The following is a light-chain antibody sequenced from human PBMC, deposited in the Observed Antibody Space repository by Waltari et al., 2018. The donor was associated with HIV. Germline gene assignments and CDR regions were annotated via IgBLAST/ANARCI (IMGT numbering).Light chain of an antibody. CDR2: DAS. V-gene: IGKV3-11*01. Sequence: VLTQSPATLSFSPGERATLSCRASQSVTTYLAWYQQKPGQAPSLLIYDASNRAAGIPARFSGSGSGTDFTLTISRLEPEDFAVYYCQQRSSWPYIFGQGTRLEIK. CDR1: QSVTTY. J-gene: IGKJ2*01. CDR3: QQRSSWPYI.